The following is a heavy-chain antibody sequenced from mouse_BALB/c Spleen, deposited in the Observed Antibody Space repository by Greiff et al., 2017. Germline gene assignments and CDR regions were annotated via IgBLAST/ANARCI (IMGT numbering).Heavy chain of an antibody. Sequence: EVHLVESGGGLVQPGGSLKLSCAASGFTFSSFGMHWVRQAPEKGLEWVAYISSGSSTIYYADTVKGRFTISRDNPKNTLLLQMSSLRSEDTAMYCCCYDGRNAWFAYWGEGTLVTVSA. J-gene: IGHJ3*01. CDR1: GFTFSSFG. V-gene: IGHV5-17*02. CDR3: CYDGRNAWFAY. CDR2: ISSGSSTI. D-gene: IGHD2-12*01.